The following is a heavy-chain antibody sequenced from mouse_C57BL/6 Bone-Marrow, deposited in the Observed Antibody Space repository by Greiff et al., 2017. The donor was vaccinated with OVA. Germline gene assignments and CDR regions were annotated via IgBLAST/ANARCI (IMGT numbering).Heavy chain of an antibody. CDR3: ARALGDYEGFAY. J-gene: IGHJ3*01. CDR2: ISDGGSYT. Sequence: EVHLVESGGGLVKPGGSLKLSCAASGFTFSSYAMSWVRQTPEQRLEWVATISDGGSYTYYPANVKGRFTISRDNAKNNLYLQMSHLKSEDTAMYYCARALGDYEGFAYWGQGTLVTVSA. CDR1: GFTFSSYA. V-gene: IGHV5-4*01. D-gene: IGHD2-4*01.